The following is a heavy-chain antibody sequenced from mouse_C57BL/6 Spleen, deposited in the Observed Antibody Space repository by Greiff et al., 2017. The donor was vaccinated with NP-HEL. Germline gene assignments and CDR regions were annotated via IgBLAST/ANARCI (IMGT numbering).Heavy chain of an antibody. J-gene: IGHJ3*01. V-gene: IGHV1-81*01. CDR3: ARDSKAWFAY. Sequence: QVQLKESGAELARPGASVKLSCKASGYTFTSYGISWVKQRTGQGLEWIGEIYPRSGNTYYNEKFKGKATLTADKSSSTAYMELRSLTSEDSAVYFCARDSKAWFAYWGQGTLVTVSA. CDR2: IYPRSGNT. CDR1: GYTFTSYG.